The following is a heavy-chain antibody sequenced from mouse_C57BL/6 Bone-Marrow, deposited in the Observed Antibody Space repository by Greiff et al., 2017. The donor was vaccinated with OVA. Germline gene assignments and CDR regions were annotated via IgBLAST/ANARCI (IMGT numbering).Heavy chain of an antibody. V-gene: IGHV1-64*01. Sequence: VQLQQPGAELVKPGASVKLSCKASGYTFTSYWMHWVKQRPGQGLEWIGMIHPNSGSTNYNEKFKSKATLTVDKSSSTAYMQLSSLTSEDSAVYYCAIITTVVATGMDYWGQGTSVTVSS. J-gene: IGHJ4*01. CDR3: AIITTVVATGMDY. CDR2: IHPNSGST. CDR1: GYTFTSYW. D-gene: IGHD1-1*01.